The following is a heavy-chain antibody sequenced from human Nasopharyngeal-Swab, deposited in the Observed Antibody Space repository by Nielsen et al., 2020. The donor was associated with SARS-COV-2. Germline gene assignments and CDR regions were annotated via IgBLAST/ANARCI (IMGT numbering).Heavy chain of an antibody. Sequence: GGFLKTSRKGSGYSFTSYWISWVRQVPGKGLEWMGRIDPSDSYTNYSPSFQGHVTISADKSISTAYLQWSSLKASDTAMYYCARIGERGESPFFDYWGQGTLVTVSS. CDR1: GYSFTSYW. CDR2: IDPSDSYT. CDR3: ARIGERGESPFFDY. J-gene: IGHJ4*02. V-gene: IGHV5-10-1*01. D-gene: IGHD3-10*01.